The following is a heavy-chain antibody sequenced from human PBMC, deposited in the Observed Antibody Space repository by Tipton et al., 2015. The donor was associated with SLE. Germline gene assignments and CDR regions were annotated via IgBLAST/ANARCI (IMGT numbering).Heavy chain of an antibody. D-gene: IGHD2-21*02. CDR1: GGSISSSY. V-gene: IGHV4-59*08. J-gene: IGHJ6*02. CDR2: IYHGGST. CDR3: ARGRVTWRWAIIGVDV. Sequence: TLSLTCSVSGGSISSSYWIWIRQPPGKGLEWLGYIYHGGSTNYNPSLKSRVTMSVDTSKNQVSLKLTSVTAADTAVYYCARGRVTWRWAIIGVDVWGQGTTVTVSS.